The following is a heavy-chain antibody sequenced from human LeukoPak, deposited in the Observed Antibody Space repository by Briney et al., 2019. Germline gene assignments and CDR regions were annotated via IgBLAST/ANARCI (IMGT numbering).Heavy chain of an antibody. CDR1: GFTFSSYT. V-gene: IGHV3-21*01. CDR2: ISSSSSYI. CDR3: AIVRGVYSYGHPYYLDY. Sequence: GGSLRLSCAASGFTFSSYTMNWVRQAPGKGLEWVSSISSSSSYIYYADSLKGRFTISRDNAKNSLYLQMNSLRAEDTGVYYCAIVRGVYSYGHPYYLDYWGQGTLVTVSS. J-gene: IGHJ4*02. D-gene: IGHD5-18*01.